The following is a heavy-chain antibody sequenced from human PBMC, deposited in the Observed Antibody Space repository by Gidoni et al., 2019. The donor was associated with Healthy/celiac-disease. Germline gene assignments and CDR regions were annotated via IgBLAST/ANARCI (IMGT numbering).Heavy chain of an antibody. D-gene: IGHD3-3*01. Sequence: EVQLVASGGGLVQPGGSLRLSCAASGFTFSSYWMHWVRQAPGKGLVWVSRINNDGRSASYAASVKGRFTISRDNAKNTLYLQMNNLRAEDTAVYYCARGGTILTPFDYWGQGTLVTVSS. CDR2: INNDGRSA. CDR3: ARGGTILTPFDY. J-gene: IGHJ4*02. V-gene: IGHV3-74*01. CDR1: GFTFSSYW.